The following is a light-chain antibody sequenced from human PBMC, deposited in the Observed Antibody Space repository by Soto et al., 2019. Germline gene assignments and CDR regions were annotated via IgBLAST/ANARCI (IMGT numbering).Light chain of an antibody. J-gene: IGLJ1*01. CDR3: AAWGDSLSDFV. V-gene: IGLV1-44*01. CDR2: NND. CDR1: RSNIGSNP. Sequence: QSVLTQPPSASGTPGQRVTISCSGSRSNIGSNPINWYQQLPGTAPKLLIYNNDQRPSGVPDRISGSKSGTSASLAISGLQSDDEAHYYCAAWGDSLSDFVFGTGTKLTVL.